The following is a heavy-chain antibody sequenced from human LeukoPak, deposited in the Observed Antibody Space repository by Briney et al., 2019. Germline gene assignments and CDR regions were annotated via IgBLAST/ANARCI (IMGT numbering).Heavy chain of an antibody. Sequence: SVKVSCKASGGTFSSYAISWVRQAPGQGLEWMGRIIPIFGTANYAQNFQGRVTITTDESTSTAYMELSSLRSEDTDVYYCARDSGGEQWLVPFDYWGQGTLVTVSS. D-gene: IGHD6-19*01. CDR2: IIPIFGTA. J-gene: IGHJ4*02. V-gene: IGHV1-69*05. CDR1: GGTFSSYA. CDR3: ARDSGGEQWLVPFDY.